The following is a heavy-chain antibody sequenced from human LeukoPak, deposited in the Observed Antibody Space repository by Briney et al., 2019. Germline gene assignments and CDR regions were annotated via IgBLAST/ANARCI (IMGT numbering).Heavy chain of an antibody. CDR3: ARTTEGGYTYDYFYYYYMDV. D-gene: IGHD5-18*01. V-gene: IGHV4-38-2*02. J-gene: IGHJ6*03. CDR2: LSHSGNA. CDR1: GDSITSTYY. Sequence: SETLSLTCSVSGDSITSTYYWGWVRQPPGKGLEWIGSLSHSGNAYYNPSLKSRVTISLDTSKNHFSLNLSAVTAADTAVYYCARTTEGGYTYDYFYYYYMDVWGKGTTVTISS.